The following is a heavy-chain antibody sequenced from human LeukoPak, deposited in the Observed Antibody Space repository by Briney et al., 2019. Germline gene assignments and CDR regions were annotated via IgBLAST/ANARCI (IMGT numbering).Heavy chain of an antibody. J-gene: IGHJ6*02. CDR1: AFTLSNYD. CDR2: ISYDGSNK. Sequence: PGGSLRLSCAASAFTLSNYDIHWVRQAPGKGMEWVAVISYDGSNKYYADSVKGRFTISRDNSKNTLYLQMNSLRAEDTAVYYCAKERSPTMGSNYAYYYGMDVWGQGTTVTVSS. V-gene: IGHV3-30*18. CDR3: AKERSPTMGSNYAYYYGMDV. D-gene: IGHD4-11*01.